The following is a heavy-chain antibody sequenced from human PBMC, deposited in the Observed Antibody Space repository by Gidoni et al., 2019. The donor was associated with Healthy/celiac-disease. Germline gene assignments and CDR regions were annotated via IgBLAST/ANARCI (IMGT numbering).Heavy chain of an antibody. CDR1: GSTFTGYY. V-gene: IGHV1-2*06. CDR3: ARGGDRDTAMGY. Sequence: QVQLVQSGAEVKKPAASVNVSCKASGSTFTGYYMHWVRQAPGQGLEWMGRINPNSGGTNYAQKFQGRVTMTRDTSISTAYMGLSRLRSDDTAVYYCARGGDRDTAMGYWGQGTLVTVSS. D-gene: IGHD5-18*01. J-gene: IGHJ4*02. CDR2: INPNSGGT.